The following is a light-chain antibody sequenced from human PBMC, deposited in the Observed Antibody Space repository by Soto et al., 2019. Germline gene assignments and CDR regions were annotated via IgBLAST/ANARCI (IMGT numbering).Light chain of an antibody. V-gene: IGKV3-15*01. CDR2: GAS. Sequence: EIILTQSPASLSVSPGERATLSCRASQSVNNNLAWYQQKPGQAPRLLIYGASTRATGIPGRFRGSGSGTEFTLSITCLRSEDFVVYFCQQYNNLPPDTFGHGIQLEIK. CDR1: QSVNNN. CDR3: QQYNNLPPDT. J-gene: IGKJ2*01.